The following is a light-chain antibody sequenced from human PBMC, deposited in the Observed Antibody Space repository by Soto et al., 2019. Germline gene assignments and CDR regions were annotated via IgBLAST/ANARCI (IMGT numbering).Light chain of an antibody. CDR2: AAS. Sequence: EIVMTQAPATLSVSPGDRATLSCRASQSVSSNLAWYQQNPGQAPSLLIYAASARASDVPGRFSGCGSGTEFMLTISSLQHEDFAVYYGQQYENWPPLTFGQGTKVEI. V-gene: IGKV3-15*01. CDR3: QQYENWPPLT. J-gene: IGKJ1*01. CDR1: QSVSSN.